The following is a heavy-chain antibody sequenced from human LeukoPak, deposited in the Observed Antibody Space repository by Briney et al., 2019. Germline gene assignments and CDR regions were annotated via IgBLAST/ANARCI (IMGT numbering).Heavy chain of an antibody. J-gene: IGHJ4*02. Sequence: SETLSLTCTVSGGSISSYYWSWIRQPAGKGLEYIGYIYYSGSTNYNPSLKSRVTISVDTSKNQFSLKLSSVTAADTAVYYCASSRVVITSFDYWGQGTLVTVSS. CDR3: ASSRVVITSFDY. CDR1: GGSISSYY. V-gene: IGHV4-59*08. D-gene: IGHD3-22*01. CDR2: IYYSGST.